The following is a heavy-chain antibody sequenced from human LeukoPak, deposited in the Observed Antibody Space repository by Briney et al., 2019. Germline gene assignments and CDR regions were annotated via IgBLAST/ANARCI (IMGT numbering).Heavy chain of an antibody. CDR2: IYYSGST. V-gene: IGHV4-59*01. D-gene: IGHD6-6*01. Sequence: SSETLTLTCTVSGGSISSYYWSWIRQPPGKGLEWIGYIYYSGSTNYNPSLKSRVTISVGTSKNQFSLKLSSVTAADTAVYYCARDAYSSSSVYYYYMDVWGKGTTVTVSS. J-gene: IGHJ6*03. CDR1: GGSISSYY. CDR3: ARDAYSSSSVYYYYMDV.